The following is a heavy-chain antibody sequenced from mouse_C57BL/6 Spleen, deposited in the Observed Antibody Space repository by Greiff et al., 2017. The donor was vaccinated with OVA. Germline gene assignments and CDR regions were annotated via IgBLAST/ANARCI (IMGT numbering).Heavy chain of an antibody. V-gene: IGHV1-15*01. J-gene: IGHJ3*01. CDR1: GYTFTDYE. D-gene: IGHD2-4*01. Sequence: VKLVESGAELVRPGASVTLSCKASGYTFTDYEMHWVKQTPVHGLEWIGAIDPETGGTAYNQKFKGKAILTADKSSSTAYMELRSLTSEDSAVYYCTNDDYDTWFAYWGQGTLVTVSA. CDR3: TNDDYDTWFAY. CDR2: IDPETGGT.